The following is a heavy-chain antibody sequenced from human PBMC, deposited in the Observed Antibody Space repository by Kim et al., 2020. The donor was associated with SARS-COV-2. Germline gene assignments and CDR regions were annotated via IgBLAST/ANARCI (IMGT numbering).Heavy chain of an antibody. Sequence: ASVKVSCKTSGYIFTSFHIHWVRQAPRQGLEWMGMINPSGGSTDYAQNLQDRINVTSDRSTGTVYMELSSLRSEDTAIYFCARKGPQQLVLFGNFDYWGQ. CDR2: INPSGGST. V-gene: IGHV1-46*04. D-gene: IGHD6-13*01. CDR3: ARKGPQQLVLFGNFDY. CDR1: GYIFTSFH. J-gene: IGHJ4*02.